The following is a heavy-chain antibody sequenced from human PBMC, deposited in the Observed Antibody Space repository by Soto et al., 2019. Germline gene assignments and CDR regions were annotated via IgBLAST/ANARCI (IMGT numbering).Heavy chain of an antibody. D-gene: IGHD7-27*01. CDR2: IYHSGST. CDR1: GGSISSTNW. CDR3: ARGGLTWGDY. V-gene: IGHV4-4*02. J-gene: IGHJ4*02. Sequence: QVQLQESGPGLVKPSGTLSLTCVVSGGSISSTNWWSWVRQPPGKGLEWIGEIYHSGSTNYNPSLKXXVXMXXDKSNNQFSRKLSSVTAADTAVYYCARGGLTWGDYWGQGTLVTVSS.